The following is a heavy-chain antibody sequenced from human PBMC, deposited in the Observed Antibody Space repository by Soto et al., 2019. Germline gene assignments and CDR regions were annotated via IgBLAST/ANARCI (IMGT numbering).Heavy chain of an antibody. Sequence: GGSLRLSCAASGFTFSTAWMTWVRQAPGKGLEWVSLIDAGGNTYYIDSVKGRFAISRDNSKNTLYLQMNSLRAEDTAVYYCARDRVESGYPEYFQHWGQGTLVTVSS. J-gene: IGHJ1*01. CDR2: IDAGGNT. CDR3: ARDRVESGYPEYFQH. V-gene: IGHV3-66*01. CDR1: GFTFSTAW. D-gene: IGHD3-22*01.